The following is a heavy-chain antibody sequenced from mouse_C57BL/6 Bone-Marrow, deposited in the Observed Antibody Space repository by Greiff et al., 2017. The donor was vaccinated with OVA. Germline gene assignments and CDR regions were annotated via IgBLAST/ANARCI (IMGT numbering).Heavy chain of an antibody. V-gene: IGHV1-5*01. CDR3: TQGRGYYYGSYAMDY. CDR2: IYPGNSDT. Sequence: EVQLQQSGTVLARPGASVKMSCKTSGYTFTSYWMHWVKQRPGQGLEWIGAIYPGNSDTSYNQKFKGKAKLTAVTSASTAYMELSSLTNEDSAVYYCTQGRGYYYGSYAMDYWGQGTSVTVSS. CDR1: GYTFTSYW. J-gene: IGHJ4*01. D-gene: IGHD1-1*01.